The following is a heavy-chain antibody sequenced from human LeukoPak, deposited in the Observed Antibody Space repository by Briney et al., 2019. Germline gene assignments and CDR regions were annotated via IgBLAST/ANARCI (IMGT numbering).Heavy chain of an antibody. J-gene: IGHJ5*02. CDR2: ISWNSGSI. CDR3: AKDLYALTTVTTGFDP. CDR1: GFTFYDYA. D-gene: IGHD4-17*01. V-gene: IGHV3-9*01. Sequence: GGSLRLSCAASGFTFYDYAMHWVRQAPGKGLEWVSGISWNSGSIGYADSVKGRFTISRDNAKNSLYLQMNSLRAEDTALYYCAKDLYALTTVTTGFDPWGQGTLVTVSS.